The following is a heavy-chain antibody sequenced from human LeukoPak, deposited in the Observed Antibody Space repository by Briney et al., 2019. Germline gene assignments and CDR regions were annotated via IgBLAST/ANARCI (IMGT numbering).Heavy chain of an antibody. CDR3: ARDYEYSSGCYGDFDY. CDR2: ISSSSSYI. Sequence: GGSLRLSCAASGFTFSSYSMNWVRQAPGKGLEWVSSISSSSSYIYYADSVKGRFTISRDNAKNSLYLQMNSLRAEDTAVYYCARDYEYSSGCYGDFDYWGQGTLVTVSS. J-gene: IGHJ4*02. CDR1: GFTFSSYS. V-gene: IGHV3-21*01. D-gene: IGHD6-19*01.